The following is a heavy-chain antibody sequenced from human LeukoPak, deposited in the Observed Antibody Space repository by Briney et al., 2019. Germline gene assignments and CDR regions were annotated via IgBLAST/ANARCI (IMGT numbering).Heavy chain of an antibody. J-gene: IGHJ3*02. Sequence: PSETLSLTCTVSGGSISSYYWSWMRQPPGKGLEWIGYIYYSGSTKYNPSLKSRVTISVDTSKNQFSLKLSSVTAADTAVYYCARHDGIADAFDIWGQGTMVTVSS. CDR1: GGSISSYY. CDR3: ARHDGIADAFDI. D-gene: IGHD6-13*01. CDR2: IYYSGST. V-gene: IGHV4-59*08.